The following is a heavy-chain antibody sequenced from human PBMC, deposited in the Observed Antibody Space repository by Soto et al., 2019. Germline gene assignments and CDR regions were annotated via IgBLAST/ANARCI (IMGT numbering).Heavy chain of an antibody. CDR2: IYWNDDK. J-gene: IGHJ4*02. D-gene: IGHD3-16*01. Sequence: QITLKESGPTLVKPTQTLTLTCTFSGFSLSARGVGVGWIRQPPGKALEWLALIYWNDDKRYSPSLQSRLTITKDASKIQVVFSMTNVDPADTATYYCAPSPWGAAPDYWGEGTLVTVSS. V-gene: IGHV2-5*01. CDR1: GFSLSARGVG. CDR3: APSPWGAAPDY.